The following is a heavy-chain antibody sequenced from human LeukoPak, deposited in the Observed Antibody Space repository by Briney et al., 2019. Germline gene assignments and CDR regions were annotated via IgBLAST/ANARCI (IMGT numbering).Heavy chain of an antibody. CDR2: VSTYNDKK. CDR1: GYRFTSYG. J-gene: IGHJ4*02. CDR3: ARHSGSYAFDY. D-gene: IGHD1-26*01. V-gene: IGHV1-18*01. Sequence: ASVKVSCKTSGYRFTSYGISWVRQAPGQGLEWMGWVSTYNDKKDYAQKFQGRVIMTTDTSTTTAYMELGSLRSDATAVYYCARHSGSYAFDYWGQGALVTVSS.